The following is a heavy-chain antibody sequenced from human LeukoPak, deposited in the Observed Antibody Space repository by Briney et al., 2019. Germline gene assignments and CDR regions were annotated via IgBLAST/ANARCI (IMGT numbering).Heavy chain of an antibody. D-gene: IGHD2-2*01. Sequence: GGSLRLSCAASGFTFSSYSMNWVCQAPGKGLEWVSSISSSSSYIYYADSVKGRFTISRDNAKNSLYLQMNSLRAEDTAVYYCATDIVVGTGFDYWGQGTLVTVSS. V-gene: IGHV3-21*01. CDR2: ISSSSSYI. CDR1: GFTFSSYS. J-gene: IGHJ4*02. CDR3: ATDIVVGTGFDY.